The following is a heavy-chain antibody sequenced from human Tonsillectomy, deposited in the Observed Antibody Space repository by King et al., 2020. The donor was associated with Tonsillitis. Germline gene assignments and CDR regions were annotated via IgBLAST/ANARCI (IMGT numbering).Heavy chain of an antibody. CDR3: ARDPNSSDWAGGPWFDP. Sequence: VQLVESGGGLVQPGGSLRLSCAASGFTFSSYSMNWVRQAPGKGLEWVSYISSSSSTIYYADSVKGRFTISRDNAKNSVYLQMNSLRVEDTAVYYCARDPNSSDWAGGPWFDPLGQGTLVTVSS. CDR1: GFTFSSYS. V-gene: IGHV3-48*04. J-gene: IGHJ5*02. D-gene: IGHD6-19*01. CDR2: ISSSSSTI.